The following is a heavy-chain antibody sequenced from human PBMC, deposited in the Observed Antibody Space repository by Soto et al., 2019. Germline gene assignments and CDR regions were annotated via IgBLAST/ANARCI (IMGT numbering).Heavy chain of an antibody. CDR1: GDSISSYY. D-gene: IGHD5-12*01. CDR3: ARGVATIGP. V-gene: IGHV4-59*01. CDR2: IYYSGST. J-gene: IGHJ5*02. Sequence: QVQLQESGPRLVSLTCTVSGDSISSYYWTWIRQPPGKGLEWIGYIYYSGSTNYNPSLKSRVTISVDTPKNQFSLKLTSVTAADTAVYYCARGVATIGPWGQGTLVTVSS.